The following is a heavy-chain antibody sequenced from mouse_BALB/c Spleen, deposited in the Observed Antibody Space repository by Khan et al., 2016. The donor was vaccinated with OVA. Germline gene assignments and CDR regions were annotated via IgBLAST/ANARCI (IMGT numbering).Heavy chain of an antibody. V-gene: IGHV14-3*02. CDR2: IDPANANT. D-gene: IGHD1-2*01. CDR3: SYSLLLCAMDY. CDR1: GFNIKDTY. J-gene: IGHJ4*01. Sequence: VRLQQSGAELVKPGASVKLSCIVPGFNIKDTYMHWVKQRPEQGLDSIGRIDPANANTKYDPKSQGKATITEETSSNTAYLQLSSLTSEDTAVYFCSYSLLLCAMDYWSRGTSDTVSS.